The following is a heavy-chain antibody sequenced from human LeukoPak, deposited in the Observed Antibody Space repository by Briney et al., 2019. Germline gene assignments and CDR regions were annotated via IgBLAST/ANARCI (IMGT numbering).Heavy chain of an antibody. V-gene: IGHV3-23*01. Sequence: PGGSLRLSCAASGFTFSSYAMSWVRQAPGEGLEWVSGVSGSGGSTYYADSVKGRFTISRDNSQNTLYLQMNSLRAEDTAVYYCAKDLDIVATITGNWGQGTLVTVSS. J-gene: IGHJ4*02. CDR2: VSGSGGST. CDR1: GFTFSSYA. D-gene: IGHD5-12*01. CDR3: AKDLDIVATITGN.